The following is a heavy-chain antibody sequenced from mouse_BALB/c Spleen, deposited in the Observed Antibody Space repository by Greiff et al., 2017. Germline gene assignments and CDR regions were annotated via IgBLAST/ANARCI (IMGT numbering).Heavy chain of an antibody. CDR3: ARGTGTYYFDY. D-gene: IGHD4-1*01. CDR1: GYTFTSYW. J-gene: IGHJ2*01. V-gene: IGHV1S22*01. CDR2: IYPGSGST. Sequence: LQQPGSELVRPGASVKLSCKASGYTFTSYWMHWVKQRHGQGLEWIGNIYPGSGSTNYDEKFKSKGTLTVDTSSSTAYMHLSSLTSEDSAVYFCARGTGTYYFDYWGQGTTLTVSS.